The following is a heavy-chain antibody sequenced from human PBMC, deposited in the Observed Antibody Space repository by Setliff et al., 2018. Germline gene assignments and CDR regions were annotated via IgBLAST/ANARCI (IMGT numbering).Heavy chain of an antibody. CDR3: ARFSSSGWSEGDY. Sequence: SVKVSCKASGGTFSSYAISWVRQAPGQGLEWMGGIIPILGIANYAQKFQGRVTITADESTSTAYMELSSLRSDDTAVYYCARFSSSGWSEGDYWGQGTLVTVSS. J-gene: IGHJ4*02. D-gene: IGHD6-19*01. CDR1: GGTFSSYA. V-gene: IGHV1-69*10. CDR2: IIPILGIA.